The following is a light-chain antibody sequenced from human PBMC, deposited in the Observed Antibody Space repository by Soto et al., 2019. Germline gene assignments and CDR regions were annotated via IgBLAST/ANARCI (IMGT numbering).Light chain of an antibody. CDR1: QSVTTY. J-gene: IGKJ1*01. CDR3: QHSYSTSWT. CDR2: AAS. Sequence: IQMTQSPSSLSASVGDRVTITCRASQSVTTYLNWYQQKPGKAPKLLIYAASDLQGGVPSRFSGSGSGTDFTLTISSLQPEDFATYYCQHSYSTSWTFGQGTKVDIK. V-gene: IGKV1-39*01.